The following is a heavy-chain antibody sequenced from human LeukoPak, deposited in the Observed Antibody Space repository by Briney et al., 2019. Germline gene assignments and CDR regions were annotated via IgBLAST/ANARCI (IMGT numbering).Heavy chain of an antibody. CDR3: ARERRIAVPEEVY. D-gene: IGHD6-19*01. V-gene: IGHV4-34*01. Sequence: SETLSLTCAVYGGSFSGYYWSWIRQPPGKGLEWIGEINHSGSTNYNPSLKSRVTISVDTSKNQFSLKLSSVTAADTAVYYCARERRIAVPEEVYWGQGTLVTVSS. CDR2: INHSGST. CDR1: GGSFSGYY. J-gene: IGHJ4*02.